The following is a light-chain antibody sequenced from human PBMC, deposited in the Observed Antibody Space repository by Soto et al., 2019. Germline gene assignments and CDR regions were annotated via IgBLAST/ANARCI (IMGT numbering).Light chain of an antibody. Sequence: EIMLKHSPGTLSLSPGERATLSSSASQSVSSSYLAWYQQKPGQAPRLLIYGASSRATGIPDRFSGSGSGTDFTLSISRLEPEDFAVYYCQQYGSSPRTFGQGTRLEIK. V-gene: IGKV3-20*01. J-gene: IGKJ5*01. CDR1: QSVSSSY. CDR3: QQYGSSPRT. CDR2: GAS.